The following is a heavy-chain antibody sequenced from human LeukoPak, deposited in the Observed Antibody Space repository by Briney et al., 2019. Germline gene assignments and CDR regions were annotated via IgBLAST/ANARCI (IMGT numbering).Heavy chain of an antibody. CDR1: GFTFSSST. J-gene: IGHJ4*02. CDR3: ARDLRPRTAAANIPPGY. D-gene: IGHD6-13*01. V-gene: IGHV3-21*04. Sequence: GGSLRLSCAASGFTFSSSTMNWVRQGPGKGLEWVSSISSSSTYIYYADSVKGRFPISRDNAKNSLYLQMNSLRAEDTAVYYCARDLRPRTAAANIPPGYWGQGTLVTVSS. CDR2: ISSSSTYI.